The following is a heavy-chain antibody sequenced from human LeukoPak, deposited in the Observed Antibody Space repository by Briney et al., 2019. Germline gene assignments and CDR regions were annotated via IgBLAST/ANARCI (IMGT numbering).Heavy chain of an antibody. V-gene: IGHV3-48*02. CDR2: ISASGTTI. J-gene: IGHJ6*02. CDR3: ARDLGSGSNYRYYYGMDV. D-gene: IGHD1-26*01. CDR1: GFTFRYYS. Sequence: GGSLRLSCAASGFTFRYYSINWVRQAPGKGLEWVSYISASGTTIYYADSVKGRFTISRDNAQNSLYPQMNSLRDEDTAVYYCARDLGSGSNYRYYYGMDVWGQGTTVTVSS.